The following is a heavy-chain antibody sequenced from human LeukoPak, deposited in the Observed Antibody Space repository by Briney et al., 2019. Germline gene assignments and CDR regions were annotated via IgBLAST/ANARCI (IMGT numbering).Heavy chain of an antibody. V-gene: IGHV4-39*07. Sequence: ASETLSLTCTVSGGSISSSSYYWGWIRQPPGKGLEWIGSIYYSGSTNYNPSLKSRVTISVDTSKNQFSLKLSSVTAADTAVYYCASRRRWWRDTPFDYWGQGTLVTVSS. CDR2: IYYSGST. CDR1: GGSISSSSYY. J-gene: IGHJ4*02. CDR3: ASRRRWWRDTPFDY. D-gene: IGHD2-15*01.